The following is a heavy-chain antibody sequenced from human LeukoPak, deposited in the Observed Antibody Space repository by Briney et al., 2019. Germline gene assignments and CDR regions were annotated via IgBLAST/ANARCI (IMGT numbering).Heavy chain of an antibody. V-gene: IGHV3-30*18. CDR2: ISYDGSNK. CDR1: GFTFSSYG. CDR3: AKDPRYHYDSSGYWVSDAFDI. Sequence: GGSLRLSCAASGFTFSSYGMHWVRQAPGKGLEWVAVISYDGSNKYYADSVKGRFTISRDNSKNTLYLQMNSLRAEDTAVYYCAKDPRYHYDSSGYWVSDAFDIWGQGTMVTVSS. J-gene: IGHJ3*02. D-gene: IGHD3-22*01.